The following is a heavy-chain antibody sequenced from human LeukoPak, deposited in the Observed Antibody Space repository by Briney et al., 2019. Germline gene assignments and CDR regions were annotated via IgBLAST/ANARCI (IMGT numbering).Heavy chain of an antibody. D-gene: IGHD5-18*01. Sequence: GGSLRLSCAASGFTFSSYAMSWIRQAPGKGLEWVSAISGSGGSTYYADSVKGRFTISRDNSKNTLYLQMNSLRAEDTAVYYCAKDGRGYSYGPFDYWGQGTLVTVSS. CDR3: AKDGRGYSYGPFDY. V-gene: IGHV3-23*01. CDR1: GFTFSSYA. J-gene: IGHJ4*02. CDR2: ISGSGGST.